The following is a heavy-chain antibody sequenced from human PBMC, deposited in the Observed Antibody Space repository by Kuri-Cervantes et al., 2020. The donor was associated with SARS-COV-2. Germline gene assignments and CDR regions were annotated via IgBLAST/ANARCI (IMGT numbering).Heavy chain of an antibody. CDR3: AMSLYLHGSGYYYDAFDI. CDR2: IYPGDSDT. CDR1: GYSFTSYW. V-gene: IGHV5-51*01. D-gene: IGHD3-22*01. Sequence: GESLKISWKGSGYSFTSYWIGWVRQMPGKGLELMGIIYPGDSDTRYSPSFQGQVTISADKSISTAYLQWSSLNASDTAMYYCAMSLYLHGSGYYYDAFDIWGQGTMVTVSS. J-gene: IGHJ3*02.